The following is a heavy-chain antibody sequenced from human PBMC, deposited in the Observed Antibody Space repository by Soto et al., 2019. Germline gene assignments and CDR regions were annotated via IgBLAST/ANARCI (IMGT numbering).Heavy chain of an antibody. J-gene: IGHJ4*02. D-gene: IGHD3-3*01. Sequence: GGSLRLSCAASGFTFSQYYMNWIRQAPGKGLEWISYISSSGSTIYYADSVKGRFTISRDNAKNSLYLQMNSLRADDTAVYYFASDLYDFWSDYNYWGQGTPVTVSS. CDR1: GFTFSQYY. V-gene: IGHV3-11*01. CDR2: ISSSGSTI. CDR3: ASDLYDFWSDYNY.